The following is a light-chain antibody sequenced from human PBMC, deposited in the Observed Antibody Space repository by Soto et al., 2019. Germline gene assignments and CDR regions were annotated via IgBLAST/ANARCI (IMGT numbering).Light chain of an antibody. V-gene: IGKV3-15*01. J-gene: IGKJ1*01. Sequence: EIVLTRSPGTLSLSPGERATLSCRASQSVSSYLAWYQQKPGQAPRLLIYGASTRATGIPARFSGSGSGTEFTLTISSLQSEDFAVYYCQQYNNWLPVTFGQGTKVDI. CDR2: GAS. CDR3: QQYNNWLPVT. CDR1: QSVSSY.